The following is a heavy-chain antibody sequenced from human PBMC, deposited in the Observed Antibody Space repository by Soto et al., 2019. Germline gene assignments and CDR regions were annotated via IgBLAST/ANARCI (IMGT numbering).Heavy chain of an antibody. Sequence: GGSLRLSCAASGFTFSSYGMHWVRQAPGKGLEWVAVISYDGSNKYYADSVKGRFTISRDNSKNTLYLQMNSLRAEDMAVYYCATEPLTGYGGSYYYYMDVWGKGTTVTVSS. D-gene: IGHD5-12*01. CDR3: ATEPLTGYGGSYYYYMDV. V-gene: IGHV3-30*03. CDR1: GFTFSSYG. J-gene: IGHJ6*03. CDR2: ISYDGSNK.